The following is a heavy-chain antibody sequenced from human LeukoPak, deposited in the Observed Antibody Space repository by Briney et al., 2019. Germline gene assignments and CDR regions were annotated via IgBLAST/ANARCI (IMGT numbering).Heavy chain of an antibody. Sequence: GESLKISCQTSGFSFTTYWIGWVRQMPGKGLEWMGIIYPGDSVTRYSPSFEGQVTIPADKSIRTAYLQWNSLKASDTAVYYCARHFGSPSPGVQHWGQGTPVIVSS. CDR2: IYPGDSVT. CDR1: GFSFTTYW. J-gene: IGHJ1*01. D-gene: IGHD3-3*01. CDR3: ARHFGSPSPGVQH. V-gene: IGHV5-51*01.